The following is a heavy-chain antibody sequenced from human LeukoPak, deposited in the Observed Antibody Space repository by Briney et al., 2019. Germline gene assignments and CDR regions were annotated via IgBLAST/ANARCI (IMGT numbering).Heavy chain of an antibody. Sequence: PSETLSLNCAVYGVSFCGYYWSWIRQPPGKGLEWIVEINHSGSTNYNPSLKSRVTISVDTSKNQFSLKLSSVTAADTAAYYCARGPGIAAAGTWGQETLVTVSS. CDR3: ARGPGIAAAGT. CDR2: INHSGST. D-gene: IGHD6-13*01. CDR1: GVSFCGYY. V-gene: IGHV4-34*01. J-gene: IGHJ4*02.